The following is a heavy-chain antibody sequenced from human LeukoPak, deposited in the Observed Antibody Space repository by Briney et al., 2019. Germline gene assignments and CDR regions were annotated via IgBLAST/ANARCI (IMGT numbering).Heavy chain of an antibody. CDR3: FGRDWNDDGRDY. J-gene: IGHJ4*02. CDR1: GFTFTSYW. CDR2: INSDGSST. V-gene: IGHV3-74*01. D-gene: IGHD1-1*01. Sequence: HPGGSLRLSCAASGFTFTSYWMHWVRQAPGKGLVWVSRINSDGSSTNYADSVKGRLTISRDNAKNTLYLQMNSLRAEDTAVYYCFGRDWNDDGRDYWGQGTLVTVSS.